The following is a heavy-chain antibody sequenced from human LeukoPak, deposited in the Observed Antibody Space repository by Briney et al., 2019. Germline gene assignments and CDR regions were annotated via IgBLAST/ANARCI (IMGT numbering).Heavy chain of an antibody. Sequence: GASVKVSCKASGYTFINYNIAWVRQAPGHGLEWMGWISAYNGDTNYGQKVQGRVAMTTDTSTRTAYMELRGLRSDDTAVYYCARDVFEGFGERVIDAFDIWGQGTLVTVSS. CDR3: ARDVFEGFGERVIDAFDI. V-gene: IGHV1-18*01. J-gene: IGHJ3*02. CDR2: ISAYNGDT. D-gene: IGHD3-10*01. CDR1: GYTFINYN.